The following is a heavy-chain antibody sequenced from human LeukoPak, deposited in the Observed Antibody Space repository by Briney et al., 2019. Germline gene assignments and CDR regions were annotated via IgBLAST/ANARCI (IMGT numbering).Heavy chain of an antibody. CDR3: AKESSGWLDY. CDR2: ISGSGGST. D-gene: IGHD6-19*01. V-gene: IGHV3-23*01. J-gene: IGHJ4*02. Sequence: PGGSLRLSCAASGFTFSSYAMSWVRQAPGKGLERVSAISGSGGSTYYADSVKGRFTISRDNSKNTLYLQMNSLRADDTAVYSCAKESSGWLDYWGQGTLVTVSS. CDR1: GFTFSSYA.